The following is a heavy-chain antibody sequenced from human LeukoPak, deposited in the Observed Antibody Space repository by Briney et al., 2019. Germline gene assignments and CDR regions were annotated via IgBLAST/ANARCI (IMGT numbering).Heavy chain of an antibody. CDR1: GFTFSSYA. CDR2: ISGSGGST. Sequence: GESLRLSCAASGFTFSSYAMSWVRQAPGKGREWVSAISGSGGSTYYADSVKGRLTISRDNSKNTLYLQMNSLIAEDTAVYYCAKDRSSVGDYWGQGTLVTVSS. V-gene: IGHV3-23*01. J-gene: IGHJ4*02. CDR3: AKDRSSVGDY. D-gene: IGHD6-19*01.